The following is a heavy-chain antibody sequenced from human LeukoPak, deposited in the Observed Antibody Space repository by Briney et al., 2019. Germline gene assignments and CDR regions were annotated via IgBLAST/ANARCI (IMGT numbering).Heavy chain of an antibody. J-gene: IGHJ4*02. Sequence: GGSLRLSCAASGFTFSNYEMNWVRQAPGKGLEWLSYISGNGNTIYYADSVKGRFTISRDNAKNSLYLQMNSLRTEDTAFYYCAKSFYRITGLDYWGQGTLVTVSS. V-gene: IGHV3-48*03. CDR3: AKSFYRITGLDY. D-gene: IGHD3-3*02. CDR2: ISGNGNTI. CDR1: GFTFSNYE.